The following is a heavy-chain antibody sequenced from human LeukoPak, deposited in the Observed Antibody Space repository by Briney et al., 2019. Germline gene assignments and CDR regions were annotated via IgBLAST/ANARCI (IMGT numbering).Heavy chain of an antibody. CDR2: ISGSGGRDST. CDR3: AKGYSEYTSSWFDY. J-gene: IGHJ4*02. D-gene: IGHD6-13*01. V-gene: IGHV3-23*01. Sequence: PGGSLTLSCAASGFTFSRIAMIWVRQAPGKGLEWVSGISGSGGRDSTYYADSVKGRFTISRDKSKNTVYLEMNSLRAEDTAVYYCAKGYSEYTSSWFDYWGQGTLVTVSS. CDR1: GFTFSRIA.